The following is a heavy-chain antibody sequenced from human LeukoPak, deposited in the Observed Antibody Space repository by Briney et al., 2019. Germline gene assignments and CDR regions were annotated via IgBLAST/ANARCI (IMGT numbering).Heavy chain of an antibody. D-gene: IGHD2-15*01. V-gene: IGHV4-31*03. J-gene: IGHJ4*02. CDR2: IYYSGST. CDR1: GGSISSGGYY. CDR3: ARSRPYCSGGSCNGYFDY. Sequence: PSETLSLTCTVSGGSISSGGYYWSWIRQHPGKGLEWIGYIYYSGSTYYNPSLKSRVTISVDTSKSQFSLKLSSVTAADTAVYYCARSRPYCSGGSCNGYFDYWGQGTLVTVSS.